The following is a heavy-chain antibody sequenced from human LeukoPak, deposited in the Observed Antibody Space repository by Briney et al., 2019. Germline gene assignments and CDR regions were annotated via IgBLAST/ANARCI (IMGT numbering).Heavy chain of an antibody. V-gene: IGHV4-38-2*02. CDR3: ARESECYYGSGSYECRWFDP. CDR2: FYHSGIT. D-gene: IGHD3-10*01. J-gene: IGHJ5*02. CDR1: GFSFSTYG. Sequence: GSLRLSCAASGFSFSTYGMSWVRQPPGKGLEWIGSFYHSGITYHNPSLKSRVTISVDTSKNQFSLKLSSVTAADTAVYYCARESECYYGSGSYECRWFDPWGLGTLVTVSS.